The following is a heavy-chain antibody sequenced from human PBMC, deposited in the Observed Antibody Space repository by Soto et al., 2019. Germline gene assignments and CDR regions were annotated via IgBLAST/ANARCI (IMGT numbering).Heavy chain of an antibody. D-gene: IGHD3-10*01. J-gene: IGHJ4*02. Sequence: ASVKVSCKASGYTFTADFMQWMRQAPGQGLEWMGWIDPNNGDTQYAQKFQGRVTMTRDTSINTAYMELNSLKTEDTAVYYCSRDFTASGTYAVDYWGQGTLVTVSS. CDR1: GYTFTADF. CDR2: IDPNNGDT. V-gene: IGHV1-2*02. CDR3: SRDFTASGTYAVDY.